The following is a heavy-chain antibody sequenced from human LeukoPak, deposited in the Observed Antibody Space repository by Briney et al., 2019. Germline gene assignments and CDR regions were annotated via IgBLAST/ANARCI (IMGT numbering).Heavy chain of an antibody. CDR3: ARHVDSSSWFYYYYYGMDV. J-gene: IGHJ6*02. CDR1: GGSLSSYY. D-gene: IGHD6-13*01. Sequence: SETLSLTCTVSGGSLSSYYWTWIRQPPGKGLEWIGYIYYSGSTYYNPSLKSRVTISVDTSKNQFSLKLSSVTAADTAVYYYARHVDSSSWFYYYYYGMDVWGQGTTVTVSS. V-gene: IGHV4-59*04. CDR2: IYYSGST.